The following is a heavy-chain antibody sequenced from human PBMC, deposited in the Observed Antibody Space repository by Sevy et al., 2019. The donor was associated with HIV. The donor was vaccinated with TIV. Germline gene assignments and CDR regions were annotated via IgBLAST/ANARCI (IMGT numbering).Heavy chain of an antibody. CDR2: INHSGST. CDR3: ARMTTAAQGFDY. D-gene: IGHD4-17*01. Sequence: SETLSLTCAVYGGSFGGYYWSWIRQPPGKGLEWIGEINHSGSTNYNPSLKSRVTISVDTSKNQFSLKLGSVTAADTAVYYCARMTTAAQGFDYWGQGTLVTVSS. V-gene: IGHV4-34*01. CDR1: GGSFGGYY. J-gene: IGHJ4*02.